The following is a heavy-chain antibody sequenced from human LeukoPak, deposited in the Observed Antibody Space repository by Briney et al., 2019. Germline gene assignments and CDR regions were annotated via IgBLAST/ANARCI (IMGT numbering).Heavy chain of an antibody. CDR3: ARDYYGSGSYRPFDY. CDR1: GGSISSYH. CDR2: IYTSGST. V-gene: IGHV4-4*07. D-gene: IGHD3-10*01. Sequence: SETLSLTCTVSGGSISSYHWSWIRQPAGKGLEWIGRIYTSGSTNYNPSLKSRVTMSVDTSENQLSLKLSSVTAADTAVYYCARDYYGSGSYRPFDYWGQGTLVTVSS. J-gene: IGHJ4*02.